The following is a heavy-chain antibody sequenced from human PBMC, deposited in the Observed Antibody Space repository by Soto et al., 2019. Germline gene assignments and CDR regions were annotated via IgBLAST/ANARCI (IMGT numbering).Heavy chain of an antibody. CDR2: IRSKTFGATT. CDR1: GFIFGDYA. CDR3: ARDRGDCGGGMCSSQNWFDS. J-gene: IGHJ5*01. V-gene: IGHV3-49*03. D-gene: IGHD2-15*01. Sequence: EVQLVETGGALVQPGRSLRLSCTASGFIFGDYAMSWFRQTPGKGLEWVSFIRSKTFGATTEYDASVKGRFTISRDDSKSIAYLQMRSLKTEDTAVYICARDRGDCGGGMCSSQNWFDSWGQGTRVTVSS.